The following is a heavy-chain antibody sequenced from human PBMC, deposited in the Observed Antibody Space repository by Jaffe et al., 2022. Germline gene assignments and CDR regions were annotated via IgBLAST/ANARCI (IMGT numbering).Heavy chain of an antibody. V-gene: IGHV3-64*01. CDR1: GFTFSSYA. Sequence: EVQLVESGGGLVQPGGSLRLSCAASGFTFSSYAMHWVRQAPGKGLEYVSAISSNGGSTYYANSVKGRFTISRDNSKNTLYLQMGSLRAEDMAVYYCARPSGWRYFDYWGQGTLVTVSS. CDR3: ARPSGWRYFDY. D-gene: IGHD6-19*01. J-gene: IGHJ4*02. CDR2: ISSNGGST.